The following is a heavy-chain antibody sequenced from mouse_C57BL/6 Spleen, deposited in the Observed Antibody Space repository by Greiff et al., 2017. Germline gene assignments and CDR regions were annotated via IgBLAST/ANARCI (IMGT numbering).Heavy chain of an antibody. D-gene: IGHD1-1*02. CDR1: GYTFTDYN. CDR2: INPNYGGT. V-gene: IGHV1-22*01. J-gene: IGHJ2*01. CDR3: AKTMARVYYFDY. Sequence: EVQGVESGPELVKPGASVKMSCKASGYTFTDYNMHWVKQSHGKSLEWIGYINPNYGGTSYNQKFKGKATLTVNKSSSTAYMELRSLTSEDSAVYYCAKTMARVYYFDYWGQGTTLTVSS.